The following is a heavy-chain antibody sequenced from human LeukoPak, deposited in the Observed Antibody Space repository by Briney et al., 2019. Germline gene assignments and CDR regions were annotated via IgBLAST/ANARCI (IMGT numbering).Heavy chain of an antibody. J-gene: IGHJ3*02. CDR3: ARDSGDSSGYAGLNAFDI. V-gene: IGHV3-23*01. CDR2: ISGGGGST. Sequence: GGPLRLSCAASGFTFRSYAMSWVRQAPGKGLEWVSAISGGGGSTFYADSVKGRFTISRDNAKNSLYLQMNSLRAEDTAVYYCARDSGDSSGYAGLNAFDIWGQGTMVTVSS. CDR1: GFTFRSYA. D-gene: IGHD3-22*01.